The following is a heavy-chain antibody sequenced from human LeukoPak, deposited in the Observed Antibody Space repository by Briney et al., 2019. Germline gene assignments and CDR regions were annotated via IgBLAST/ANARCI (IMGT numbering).Heavy chain of an antibody. Sequence: SETLSLTCTVSGGSISSDYWSWIRQXPXKXLEWIGYIYYSGSANYNPSLKSRVTISADTSKNQFSLKLSSVTAADTAVYYCARYRTGSFDYWGQGTLVTVSS. CDR1: GGSISSDY. CDR3: ARYRTGSFDY. CDR2: IYYSGSA. J-gene: IGHJ4*02. V-gene: IGHV4-59*01. D-gene: IGHD2-8*02.